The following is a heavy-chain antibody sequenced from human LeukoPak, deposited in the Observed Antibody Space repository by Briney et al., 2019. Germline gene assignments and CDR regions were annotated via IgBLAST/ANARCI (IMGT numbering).Heavy chain of an antibody. Sequence: SETLSLTCTVSGASISNVDFYWTWIRQAPGKGLEWIGYIYNSGSTHFNPSLKSRVTISVDTSKNQFSLKLSSVTAADTAVYYCARQIYGSFDYWGQGTLVTASS. CDR3: ARQIYGSFDY. CDR1: GASISNVDFY. J-gene: IGHJ4*02. D-gene: IGHD3-10*01. CDR2: IYNSGST. V-gene: IGHV4-30-4*08.